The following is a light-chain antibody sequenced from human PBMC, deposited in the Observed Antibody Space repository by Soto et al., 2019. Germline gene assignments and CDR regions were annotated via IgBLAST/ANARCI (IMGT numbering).Light chain of an antibody. CDR2: TAS. J-gene: IGKJ4*01. CDR3: QQDDTSPLT. CDR1: QYVSRSY. V-gene: IGKV3-20*01. Sequence: EIVLTQSPDTLSLSPGERATLSCRASQYVSRSYLAWYQQRPGQGPRLLIHTASTRAAGIPDRFSGSESGTDFTLTISRLEPEDFAVYYCQQDDTSPLTFGGGTKVEIK.